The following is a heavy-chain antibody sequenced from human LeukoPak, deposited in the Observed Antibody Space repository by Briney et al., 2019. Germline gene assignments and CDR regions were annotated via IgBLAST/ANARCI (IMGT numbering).Heavy chain of an antibody. CDR2: IYSGGST. J-gene: IGHJ4*02. D-gene: IGHD3-22*01. CDR1: GFTVSSNY. V-gene: IGHV3-66*02. Sequence: GGSLRLSCAASGFTVSSNYMSWVRQAPGKGLEWVSVIYSGGSTYYADSVKGRFTISRDNSKNTLHLQMNSLRAEDTAVYYCARSSRGDSSGYYPRYFDYWGQGTLVTVSS. CDR3: ARSSRGDSSGYYPRYFDY.